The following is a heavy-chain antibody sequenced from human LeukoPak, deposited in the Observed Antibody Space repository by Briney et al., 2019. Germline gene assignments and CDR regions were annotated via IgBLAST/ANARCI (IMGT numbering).Heavy chain of an antibody. J-gene: IGHJ6*03. Sequence: SETLSLTCSVSGFSISSGFYWGWIRQPAGKGLEWIGRIYTSGSTNYNPSLKSRVTISVDTSKNQFSLKLSSVTAADTAVYYCARDRGYCSGGSCYPDYYYMDVWGKGTTVTISS. CDR1: GFSISSGFY. D-gene: IGHD2-15*01. V-gene: IGHV4-61*02. CDR2: IYTSGST. CDR3: ARDRGYCSGGSCYPDYYYMDV.